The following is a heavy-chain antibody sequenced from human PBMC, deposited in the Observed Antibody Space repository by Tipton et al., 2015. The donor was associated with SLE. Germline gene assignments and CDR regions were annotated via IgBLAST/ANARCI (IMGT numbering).Heavy chain of an antibody. Sequence: SGFTFSSYGMHWVRQAPGKGLEWVAVIWYDGSNKYYADSVKGRFTISRDNSKNTLYLQMNSLRAEDTAVYYCARDGYYYDSSGYYSYPDYWGQGTLVTVSS. CDR1: GFTFSSYG. J-gene: IGHJ4*02. V-gene: IGHV3-33*01. CDR3: ARDGYYYDSSGYYSYPDY. D-gene: IGHD3-22*01. CDR2: IWYDGSNK.